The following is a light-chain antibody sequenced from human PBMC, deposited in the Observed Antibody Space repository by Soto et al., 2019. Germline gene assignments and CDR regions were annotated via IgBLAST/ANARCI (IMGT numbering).Light chain of an antibody. CDR3: QQYNNYSPRT. Sequence: DIQMTQSPSTLSASVGDRVTITCRASQTSNWLAWYQQKPGKAPKLLIYKASSLESGVPSRFSGSGSGTEFTLTISSLQTDDFATYYCQQYNNYSPRTFGQGTKVEIK. CDR2: KAS. V-gene: IGKV1-5*03. J-gene: IGKJ1*01. CDR1: QTSNW.